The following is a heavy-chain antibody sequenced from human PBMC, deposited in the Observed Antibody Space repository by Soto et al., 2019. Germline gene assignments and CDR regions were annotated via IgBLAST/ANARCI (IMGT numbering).Heavy chain of an antibody. J-gene: IGHJ4*02. V-gene: IGHV1-58*01. Sequence: SVKVSCKASGFTFTSSAVQWVRQARGQRLEWIGWIVVGSGNTNYAQKFQERVTITRDMSTSTAYMELSSLRSEDTAVYYCAADPYYYDSSGYHGDYWGQGTLVTVSS. CDR1: GFTFTSSA. D-gene: IGHD3-22*01. CDR3: AADPYYYDSSGYHGDY. CDR2: IVVGSGNT.